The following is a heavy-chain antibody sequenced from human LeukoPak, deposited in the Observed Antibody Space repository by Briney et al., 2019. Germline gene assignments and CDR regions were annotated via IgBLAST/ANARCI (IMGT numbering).Heavy chain of an antibody. CDR2: IYYSGNT. V-gene: IGHV4-31*03. CDR1: GDSISRYY. CDR3: ARGQDDYSSFYTWFDP. D-gene: IGHD4-11*01. Sequence: PSETLSLTCTVSGDSISRYYWSWIRQHPGKGLEWIGYIYYSGNTYYSPSLKSRLTISIETSKNQFSLKLRSVTAADTAVYYCARGQDDYSSFYTWFDPWGQGTLVTVSS. J-gene: IGHJ5*02.